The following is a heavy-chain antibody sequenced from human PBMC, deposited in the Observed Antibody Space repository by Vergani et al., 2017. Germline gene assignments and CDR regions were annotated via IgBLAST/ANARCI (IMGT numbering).Heavy chain of an antibody. CDR2: IHHSGST. CDR1: GGSISSGGYS. V-gene: IGHV4-30-2*01. J-gene: IGHJ6*03. CDR3: ASLRDYYYMDV. D-gene: IGHD4-17*01. Sequence: QLQLQESGSGLVKPSQTLSLTCAVSGGSISSGGYSWCWIRQPPGKVLEWIGYIHHSGSTYYNPSLKSRVTISVDRSKNQFALKLSSVTAADTAVYYCASLRDYYYMDVWGKGTTVTVSS.